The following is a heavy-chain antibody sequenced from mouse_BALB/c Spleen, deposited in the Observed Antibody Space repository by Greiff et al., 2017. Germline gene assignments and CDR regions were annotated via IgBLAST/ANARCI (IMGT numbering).Heavy chain of an antibody. CDR2: IWGAGST. Sequence: VQRVESGPGLVAPSQSLSITCTVSGFSLTSYGVSWVRQPPGKGLEWLGVIWGAGSTNYHSALISRLSISKDNSKSQVFLKLNSLQTDDTATYSCTKEGGPYYAMDYWGQGTSVTVSS. J-gene: IGHJ4*01. V-gene: IGHV2-3*01. CDR1: GFSLTSYG. CDR3: TKEGGPYYAMDY. D-gene: IGHD3-3*01.